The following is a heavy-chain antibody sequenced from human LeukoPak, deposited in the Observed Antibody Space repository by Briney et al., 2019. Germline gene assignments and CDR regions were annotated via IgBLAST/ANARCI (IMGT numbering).Heavy chain of an antibody. CDR2: IYYSGST. Sequence: PSETLSLTCTVSGGSISSSSYYWGWIRQPPGKGLEWIGSIYYSGSTYYNPSLKSRVTISVDTSKNQFSLKLSSVTAADTAVYYCARRPREQWLPDYYYYMDVWGKGTTVTISS. J-gene: IGHJ6*03. V-gene: IGHV4-39*01. D-gene: IGHD6-19*01. CDR1: GGSISSSSYY. CDR3: ARRPREQWLPDYYYYMDV.